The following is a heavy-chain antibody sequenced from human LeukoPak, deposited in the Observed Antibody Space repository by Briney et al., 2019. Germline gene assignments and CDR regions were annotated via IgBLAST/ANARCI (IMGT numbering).Heavy chain of an antibody. J-gene: IGHJ4*02. CDR1: GFTFSSYG. D-gene: IGHD5-18*01. CDR3: AKVGGYSYGSIDY. Sequence: GGSLRLSCAASGFTFSSYGMHWVRQAPGKGLEWVAVIWYDGSNKCYADSVKGRFTISRDNSKNTLYLQMNSLRAEDTAVYYCAKVGGYSYGSIDYWGQGTLVTVSS. CDR2: IWYDGSNK. V-gene: IGHV3-33*06.